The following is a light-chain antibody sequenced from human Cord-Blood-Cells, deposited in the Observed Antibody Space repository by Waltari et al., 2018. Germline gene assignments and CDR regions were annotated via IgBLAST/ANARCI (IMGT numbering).Light chain of an antibody. CDR1: QGISSY. CDR3: QQSYSTPYT. J-gene: IGKJ2*01. CDR2: AAS. Sequence: DIQMTQSPSSLSASVGDRVTITCRASQGISSYLNWYQQKPGKAPKLLIYAASSLQSGVPSRFSGSGSGTDCTLTISSLQPEDFATYYCQQSYSTPYTFGQGTKLEIK. V-gene: IGKV1-39*01.